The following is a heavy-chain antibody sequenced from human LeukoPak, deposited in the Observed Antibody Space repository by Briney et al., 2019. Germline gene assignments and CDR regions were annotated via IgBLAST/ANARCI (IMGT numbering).Heavy chain of an antibody. CDR2: IYSGGST. CDR3: ARGQLWTPPFDY. D-gene: IGHD5-18*01. Sequence: GGSLRLSCAASGFTVSSNYMSWVRQAPGKGLEWVSVIYSGGSTYYADSVKGRFTISRDISKNTLYLQMNSLRAEDTAVYYCARGQLWTPPFDYWGQGTLVTVSS. CDR1: GFTVSSNY. J-gene: IGHJ4*02. V-gene: IGHV3-53*01.